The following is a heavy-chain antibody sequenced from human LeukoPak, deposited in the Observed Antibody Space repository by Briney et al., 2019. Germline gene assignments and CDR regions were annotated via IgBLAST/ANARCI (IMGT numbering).Heavy chain of an antibody. V-gene: IGHV1-2*02. D-gene: IGHD2-15*01. CDR3: ARVVVAATPYYYYYYYMDV. Sequence: ASVKVFCKASGYTFTGYYMHWVRQAPGQGLELMGWIHPNSGGTNYAQKFQGRVTMTRDTSISTAYMELSRLRSDDTAVYYCARVVVAATPYYYYYYYMDVWGKGTTVTVSS. CDR1: GYTFTGYY. J-gene: IGHJ6*03. CDR2: IHPNSGGT.